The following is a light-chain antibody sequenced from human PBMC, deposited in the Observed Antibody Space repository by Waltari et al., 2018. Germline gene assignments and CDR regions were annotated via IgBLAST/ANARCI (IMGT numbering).Light chain of an antibody. CDR1: RSDAGGYNS. V-gene: IGLV2-11*01. CDR2: DVS. CDR3: CSYAGSYTLV. J-gene: IGLJ2*01. Sequence: QSALTQPRSVSGSPGQSVTIPCTGTRSDAGGYNSLSWYQQPPGKAPKRMIYDVSKRPSGVPDRFSGSKSGNTASLTISGLQAEDEADYYCCSYAGSYTLVFGGGTKLTVL.